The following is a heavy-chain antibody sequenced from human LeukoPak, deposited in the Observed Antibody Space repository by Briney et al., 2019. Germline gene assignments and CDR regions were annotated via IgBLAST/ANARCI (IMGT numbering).Heavy chain of an antibody. Sequence: PGGSLRLSCAASGFTFNNFEMNWVRQTPGKGLEWVSYISDSGSTIYYADSVKGRFTISRDNAKKSLYLQMNTLRAEDTAVYYCARSSGNIAAAGSYLLLWGQGTLVTASS. J-gene: IGHJ4*02. CDR1: GFTFNNFE. V-gene: IGHV3-48*03. CDR3: ARSSGNIAAAGSYLLL. CDR2: ISDSGSTI. D-gene: IGHD6-13*01.